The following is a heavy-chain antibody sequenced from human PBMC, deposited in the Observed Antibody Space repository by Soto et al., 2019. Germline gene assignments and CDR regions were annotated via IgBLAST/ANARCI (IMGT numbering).Heavy chain of an antibody. CDR2: IIPIFGTA. Sequence: SVKVSCKASGGAFSSYAISWVRQAPGQGLEWMGGIIPIFGTANYAQKFQGRVTITADESASTAYMELSSLRSEDTAVYYCARRRIAARPDRDYYYGMDVWGQGTTVTVSS. CDR3: ARRRIAARPDRDYYYGMDV. V-gene: IGHV1-69*13. D-gene: IGHD6-6*01. J-gene: IGHJ6*02. CDR1: GGAFSSYA.